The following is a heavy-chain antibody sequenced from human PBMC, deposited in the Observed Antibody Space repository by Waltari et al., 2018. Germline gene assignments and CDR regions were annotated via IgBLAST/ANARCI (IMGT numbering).Heavy chain of an antibody. CDR2: ISSTSRYI. CDR3: ARDAVTNFDWFDP. J-gene: IGHJ5*02. Sequence: EVQLVESGGGLVKPGGSLSLSLDASGFIFRDNRINWVRQVPGKGLEWVSTISSTSRYIYYGDSVKGRFTVSRDNAKNSLYLQMDSLRGEDTGLYYCARDAVTNFDWFDPWGQGTQVTVSS. CDR1: GFIFRDNR. D-gene: IGHD4-17*01. V-gene: IGHV3-21*01.